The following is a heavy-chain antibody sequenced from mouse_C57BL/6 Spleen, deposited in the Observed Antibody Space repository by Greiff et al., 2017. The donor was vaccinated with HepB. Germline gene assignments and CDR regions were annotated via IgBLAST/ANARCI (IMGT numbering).Heavy chain of an antibody. CDR2: IDPEDGDT. J-gene: IGHJ2*01. Sequence: VQLQQSGAELVRPGASVKLSCTASGFNINDYYMHWVKQRPEQGLEWIGRIDPEDGDTEYAPKFQGKATMTADTSSNTAYLQLISLTSEDTAVYYCTTEGYDGYSFDYWGQGTTLTVSS. CDR1: GFNINDYY. CDR3: TTEGYDGYSFDY. V-gene: IGHV14-1*01. D-gene: IGHD2-3*01.